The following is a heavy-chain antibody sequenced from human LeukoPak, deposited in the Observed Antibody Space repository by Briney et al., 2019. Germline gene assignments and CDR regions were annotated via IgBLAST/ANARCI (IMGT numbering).Heavy chain of an antibody. J-gene: IGHJ3*02. Sequence: GGSLRLSCAVSWFTVRSNYMTWVPHAPGKGLEWVSILFSSGNTYYADSVKGRFTISRDNSKDTLYLQMNSLRAEDTAVYFCARARGVAAIFAFDIWGQGTMVTVSS. V-gene: IGHV3-53*01. CDR2: LFSSGNT. CDR1: WFTVRSNY. D-gene: IGHD6-19*01. CDR3: ARARGVAAIFAFDI.